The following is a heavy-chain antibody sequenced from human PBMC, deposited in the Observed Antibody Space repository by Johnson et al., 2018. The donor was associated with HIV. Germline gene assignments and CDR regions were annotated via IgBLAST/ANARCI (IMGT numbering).Heavy chain of an antibody. J-gene: IGHJ3*02. V-gene: IGHV3-30*03. CDR1: GYTFSSYG. CDR3: ARGGFWSGYYRLSHAFDI. D-gene: IGHD3-3*01. Sequence: QVQLVESGGGVVQPGRSLRLSCAASGYTFSSYGMHWVRQAPGKGLEWVAVLSYDGSNQYCADSVKGRSTISSDTSKNTLYLRMNSLRAEDTAGYYCARGGFWSGYYRLSHAFDIWGQGTMVTVSS. CDR2: LSYDGSNQ.